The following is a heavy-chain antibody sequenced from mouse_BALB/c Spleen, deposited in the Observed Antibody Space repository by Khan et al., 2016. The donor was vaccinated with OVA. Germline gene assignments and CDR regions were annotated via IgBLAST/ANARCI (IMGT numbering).Heavy chain of an antibody. Sequence: EVELVESGGGLVRPGGSLKLSCAASGFSFSSYSMSWVRQTPEKRLDWVATLSTGGSYPYYPDSVKGRFTISRDNDKNTLYLQKSRLKSEDTAMYYWTRQRGYYGSNPYFDYWCQGTTLTVSS. D-gene: IGHD1-1*01. CDR1: GFSFSSYS. CDR2: LSTGGSYP. CDR3: TRQRGYYGSNPYFDY. V-gene: IGHV5-6-4*01. J-gene: IGHJ2*01.